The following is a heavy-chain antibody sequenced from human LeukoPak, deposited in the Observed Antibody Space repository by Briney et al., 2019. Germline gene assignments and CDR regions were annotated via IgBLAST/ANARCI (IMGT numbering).Heavy chain of an antibody. CDR3: ARDGVGATGFDY. Sequence: ASVKVSCKASGYTFTSYYMHWVRQAPGQGLEWMGWISAYNGNTNYAQKLQGRVTMTTDTSTSTAYMELRSLRSDDTAVYYCARDGVGATGFDYWGQGTLVTVSS. V-gene: IGHV1-18*04. J-gene: IGHJ4*02. CDR2: ISAYNGNT. D-gene: IGHD1-26*01. CDR1: GYTFTSYY.